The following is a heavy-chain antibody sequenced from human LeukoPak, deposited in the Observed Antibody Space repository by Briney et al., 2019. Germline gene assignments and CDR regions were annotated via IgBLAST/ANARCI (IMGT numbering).Heavy chain of an antibody. CDR3: ARDRDWNPGY. J-gene: IGHJ4*02. D-gene: IGHD1-1*01. V-gene: IGHV1-46*01. Sequence: ASVKVSCKTSGYTFTSYDINWLRQATGQGLEWMGIINPSGGSTSYAQKFQGRVTMTRDMSTSTVYMELSSLRSEDTAVYYCARDRDWNPGYWGQGTLVTVSS. CDR1: GYTFTSYD. CDR2: INPSGGST.